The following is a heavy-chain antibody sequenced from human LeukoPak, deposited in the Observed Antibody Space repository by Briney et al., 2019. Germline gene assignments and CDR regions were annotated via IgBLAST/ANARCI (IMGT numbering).Heavy chain of an antibody. J-gene: IGHJ4*02. V-gene: IGHV4-59*11. Sequence: PSETLSLTCIVSSGSINNHYWGLIRQPPGKGLEWIGYIYNSWNTNYNPSLQSQVTISMDASRKQFSLNLTSVTAADTAVYYCARDQIGYGLDYWGQGTLVTVSS. D-gene: IGHD5-18*01. CDR3: ARDQIGYGLDY. CDR2: IYNSWNT. CDR1: SGSINNHY.